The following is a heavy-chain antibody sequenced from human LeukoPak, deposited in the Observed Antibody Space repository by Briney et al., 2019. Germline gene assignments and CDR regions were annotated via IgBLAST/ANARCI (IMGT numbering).Heavy chain of an antibody. CDR3: ARDQYDTWSRRGNFDS. CDR2: IKLDGSEK. V-gene: IGHV3-7*03. Sequence: PGGSLRLSCAAPGFTFSDYYMSWIRQAPGKGLEWVANIKLDGSEKNYVDSVKGRFTISRDNTKNSLYLQMNSLRVEDTAVFYCARDQYDTWSRRGNFDSWGQGTLVIVSS. D-gene: IGHD3-3*01. J-gene: IGHJ4*02. CDR1: GFTFSDYY.